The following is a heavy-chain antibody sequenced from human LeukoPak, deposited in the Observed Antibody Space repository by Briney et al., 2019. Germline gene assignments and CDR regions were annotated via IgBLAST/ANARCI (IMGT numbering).Heavy chain of an antibody. CDR1: GGTFSSYA. V-gene: IGHV1-69*13. J-gene: IGHJ4*02. CDR2: IIPIFGTA. Sequence: SVKVSCKASGGTFSSYAISWVRQAPGQGLKWMGGIIPIFGTANYAQKFQGRVTITADESTSTAYMELSSLRSGDTAVYYCARVQGDSSGYYSSPGDYWGQGTLVTVSS. CDR3: ARVQGDSSGYYSSPGDY. D-gene: IGHD3-22*01.